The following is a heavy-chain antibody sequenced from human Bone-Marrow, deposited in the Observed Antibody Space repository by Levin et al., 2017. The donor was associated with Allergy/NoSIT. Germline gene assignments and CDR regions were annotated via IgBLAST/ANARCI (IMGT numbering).Heavy chain of an antibody. D-gene: IGHD6-19*01. CDR1: GFTFSNYA. V-gene: IGHV3-23*01. Sequence: GESLKISCAASGFTFSNYAMSWVRQAPGKGLDWVSAISGSAGSTYYADSVKGRFTISRDNSKNTLYLQMNSLRAEDTAVYYCATSRSGWYVLGYWGQGTLVTVSS. CDR2: ISGSAGST. CDR3: ATSRSGWYVLGY. J-gene: IGHJ4*02.